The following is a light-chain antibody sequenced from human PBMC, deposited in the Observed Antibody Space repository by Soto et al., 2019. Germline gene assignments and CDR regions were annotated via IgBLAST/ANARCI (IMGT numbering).Light chain of an antibody. V-gene: IGKV3-15*01. CDR3: QQYNNWPRT. Sequence: EIVMTQSPATLSVSPGERATVSCRASQSVSSNLAWYQQKPGQAPRLLIYGASTRATGIPARFSGSGSGTEFTLTIGSLQSEDVAVYYCQQYNNWPRTFGQRTKLEIK. CDR2: GAS. J-gene: IGKJ2*01. CDR1: QSVSSN.